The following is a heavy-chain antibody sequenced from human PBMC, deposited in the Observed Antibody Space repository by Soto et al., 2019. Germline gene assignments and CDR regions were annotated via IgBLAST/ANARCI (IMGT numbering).Heavy chain of an antibody. Sequence: QVQLQESGPGLVKPSQTLSLTCTVSGGSISSGDYYWSWIRQPPGKGLEWIGYIFYSGNTYYNPSRKSRVSISVDTSKNQFSLRLSSVTAADTAVYYCARDRGSSWMYRWFAPWGQGTRSPSPQ. V-gene: IGHV4-30-4*01. J-gene: IGHJ5*02. CDR2: IFYSGNT. CDR1: GGSISSGDYY. CDR3: ARDRGSSWMYRWFAP. D-gene: IGHD6-13*01.